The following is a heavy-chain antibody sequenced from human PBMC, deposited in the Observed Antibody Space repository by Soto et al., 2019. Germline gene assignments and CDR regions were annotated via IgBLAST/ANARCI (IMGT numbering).Heavy chain of an antibody. J-gene: IGHJ4*02. CDR1: GYTFSDYY. D-gene: IGHD2-15*01. V-gene: IGHV1-2*02. CDR2: INPHSGGT. CDR3: ARDYTRAATDGDGY. Sequence: QVQLVQSGAEVKKPGASVKVSCKASGYTFSDYYMHWVRQAPGQGLEWMGWINPHSGGTNLAQKFQARVAMTRDTSISTAYMELSRLRSDDTAVYYCARDYTRAATDGDGYWGQGTLVTVSS.